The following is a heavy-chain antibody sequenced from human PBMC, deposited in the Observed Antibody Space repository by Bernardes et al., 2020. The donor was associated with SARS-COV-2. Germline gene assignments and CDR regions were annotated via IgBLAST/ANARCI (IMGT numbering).Heavy chain of an antibody. D-gene: IGHD6-19*01. V-gene: IGHV1-69*04. CDR2: IIPILGIA. J-gene: IGHJ6*02. Sequence: SVKVSCKASGGTFSSYTISWVRQAPGQGLEWMGRIIPILGIANYAQKFQGRVTITADKSTSTAYMELSSLRSEDTAVYYCARDMFISSPWLVRDYYGMDVWGQGTTVTVSS. CDR1: GGTFSSYT. CDR3: ARDMFISSPWLVRDYYGMDV.